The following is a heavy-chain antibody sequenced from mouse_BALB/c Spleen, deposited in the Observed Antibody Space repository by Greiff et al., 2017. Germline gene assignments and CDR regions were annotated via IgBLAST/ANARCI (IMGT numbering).Heavy chain of an antibody. Sequence: EVHLVESGGGLVQPGGSRKLSCAASGFTFSSFGMHWVRQAPEKGLEWVAYISSGSSTIYYADTVKGRFTISRDNPKNTLFLQMTSLRSEDTAMYYCARQLGLPYYAMDYWGQGTSVTVSS. J-gene: IGHJ4*01. CDR2: ISSGSSTI. D-gene: IGHD3-1*01. CDR1: GFTFSSFG. V-gene: IGHV5-17*02. CDR3: ARQLGLPYYAMDY.